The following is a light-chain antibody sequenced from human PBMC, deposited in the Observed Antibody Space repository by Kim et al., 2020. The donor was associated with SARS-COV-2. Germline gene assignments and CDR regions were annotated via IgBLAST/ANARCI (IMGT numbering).Light chain of an antibody. CDR2: DAA. CDR3: QQRSSWPLT. J-gene: IGKJ4*01. Sequence: EIVLTQSPATLSLSPGERATLSCRASQSVSSYLAWYQQKPGQAPRLLIYDAANRATGIPARFSGSGSGTDFTLTISSLEPEDFAVYYCQQRSSWPLTFVGGTKVDIK. V-gene: IGKV3-11*01. CDR1: QSVSSY.